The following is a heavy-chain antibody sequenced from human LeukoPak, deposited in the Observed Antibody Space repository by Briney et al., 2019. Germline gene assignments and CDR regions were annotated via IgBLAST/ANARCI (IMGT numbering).Heavy chain of an antibody. CDR2: ISSTGSYI. D-gene: IGHD7-27*01. J-gene: IGHJ4*02. CDR3: ARIAWGNYFDF. Sequence: GGSLRLSCAASGFTFNSYSMNWVRQAPGKGLEWVASISSTGSYIYYVDSLKGRFTISRDNAKNSLYLQMNSLRAEDTAVYYCARIAWGNYFDFWGQGTLVTVSS. V-gene: IGHV3-21*01. CDR1: GFTFNSYS.